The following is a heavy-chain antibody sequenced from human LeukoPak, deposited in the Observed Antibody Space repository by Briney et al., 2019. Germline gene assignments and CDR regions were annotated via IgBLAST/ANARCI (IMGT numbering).Heavy chain of an antibody. D-gene: IGHD3-10*01. Sequence: GASVKVSCKVSGYTLTELSMHWVRQAPGKGLEWMGGFDPEDGETIYAQKFQGRVTMTEDTSTDTAYMELSSLRSEDTAVYYCATTGSGNYYNYYMDVWGKGTTVTVSS. J-gene: IGHJ6*03. V-gene: IGHV1-24*01. CDR1: GYTLTELS. CDR3: ATTGSGNYYNYYMDV. CDR2: FDPEDGET.